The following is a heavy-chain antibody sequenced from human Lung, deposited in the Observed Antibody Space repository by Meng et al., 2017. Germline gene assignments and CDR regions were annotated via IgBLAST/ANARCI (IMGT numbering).Heavy chain of an antibody. CDR2: INTYNGKT. CDR3: ATRGNPYLNC. Sequence: QGQLVQSGAEVKKPGASVKVSCEASGYTLSSDGFSWVRQDPGQGLEWLGWINTYNGKTDYAQKFQGRITMTTDTFTSTAYMELRNLRSDDTAVYYCATRGNPYLNCWGQGTLVTVSS. CDR1: GYTLSSDG. V-gene: IGHV1-18*01. J-gene: IGHJ4*02.